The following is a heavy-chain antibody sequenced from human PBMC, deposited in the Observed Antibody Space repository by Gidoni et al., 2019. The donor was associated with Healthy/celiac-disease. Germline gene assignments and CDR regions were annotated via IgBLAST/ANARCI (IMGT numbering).Heavy chain of an antibody. V-gene: IGHV5-51*01. Sequence: EVQLVQPGAAVRKPGESLKLSCTGSGYIFTSYWIGWVRQMPGKGLEWLGIIYPGDSDTRYNPSFQGQVTISADKSISTAYLQWSSLKAADTAMYYCARFSSGCDPWGQGTLVTVSS. D-gene: IGHD6-25*01. CDR2: IYPGDSDT. CDR3: ARFSSGCDP. J-gene: IGHJ5*02. CDR1: GYIFTSYW.